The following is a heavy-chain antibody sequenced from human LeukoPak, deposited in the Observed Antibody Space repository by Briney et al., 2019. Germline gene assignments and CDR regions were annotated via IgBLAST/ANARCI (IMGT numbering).Heavy chain of an antibody. V-gene: IGHV1-69*13. CDR2: IIPIFGTA. CDR1: GGTFSSYA. D-gene: IGHD2-21*01. J-gene: IGHJ4*02. CDR3: ARQKTYSLDIDY. Sequence: ASVKVSCKASGGTFSSYAISWVRQAPGQGLEWMGGIIPIFGTANYAQKFQGRVTITADESTSTAYMELSSLRSEDTAVYYCARQKTYSLDIDYWGQGTLVTVSS.